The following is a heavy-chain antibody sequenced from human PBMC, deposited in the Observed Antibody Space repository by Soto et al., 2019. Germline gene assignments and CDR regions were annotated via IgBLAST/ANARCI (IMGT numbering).Heavy chain of an antibody. CDR3: AKEFSVGYYYFDY. Sequence: VAVISYDGSNKYYADSVKGRFTISRDNSKNTLYLQMNSLRAEDTAVYYCAKEFSVGYYYFDYWGQGTLVTVSS. V-gene: IGHV3-30*18. J-gene: IGHJ4*02. CDR2: ISYDGSNK. D-gene: IGHD2-8*02.